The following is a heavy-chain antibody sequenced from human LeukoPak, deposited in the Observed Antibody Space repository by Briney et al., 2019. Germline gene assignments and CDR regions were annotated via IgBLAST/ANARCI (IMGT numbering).Heavy chain of an antibody. CDR1: GGPISSYY. Sequence: SETLSLTCTASGGPISSYYWSWIRQPPGKGLEWIGYIYYSGSTNYNPSLKSRVTISVDTSKNQFSLKLSSVTAADTAVHYCARDPKADWYFDLWGRGTLVTVSS. V-gene: IGHV4-59*01. CDR3: ARDPKADWYFDL. J-gene: IGHJ2*01. CDR2: IYYSGST.